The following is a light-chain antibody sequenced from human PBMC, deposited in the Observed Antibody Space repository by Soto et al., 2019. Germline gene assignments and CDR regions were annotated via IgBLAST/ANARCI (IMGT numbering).Light chain of an antibody. CDR2: DNN. J-gene: IGLJ2*01. CDR3: HSYDVSLSGPV. Sequence: QSVLTQPPSVFGAPEQRVTISCNGSSSNIGAGYDVHWYQQLPGTAPKVLIYDNNNRPSGVPDRFSGSKSGTSASLAITGLHAEDEADYYCHSYDVSLSGPVFGGGTKLTVL. CDR1: SSNIGAGYD. V-gene: IGLV1-40*01.